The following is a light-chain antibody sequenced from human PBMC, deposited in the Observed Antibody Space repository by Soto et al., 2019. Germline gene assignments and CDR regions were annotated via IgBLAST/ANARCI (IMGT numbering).Light chain of an antibody. V-gene: IGLV2-8*01. CDR1: STDVGGYDY. Sequence: QSALTQPPSASGSPGQSVTISCTGTSTDVGGYDYVSWYQQHPGKAPKLMIYEVTKRPSGVPDRFSGSKSGITASLTVSGLQAEDEADYYCSSYAGTNRVVFGGGTKVTVL. CDR3: SSYAGTNRVV. CDR2: EVT. J-gene: IGLJ2*01.